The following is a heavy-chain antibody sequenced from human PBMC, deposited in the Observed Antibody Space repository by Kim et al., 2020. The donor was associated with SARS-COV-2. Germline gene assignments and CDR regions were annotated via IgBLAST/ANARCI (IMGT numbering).Heavy chain of an antibody. Sequence: SLRLSCAASGFTFDDYAMHWVRQAPGKGLEWVSGISWNSGSIGYADSVKGRFTISRDNAKNSLYLQMNSLRAEDTALYYCAKNRALVHYFDYWGQGTLVTVSS. V-gene: IGHV3-9*01. D-gene: IGHD3-10*01. J-gene: IGHJ4*02. CDR1: GFTFDDYA. CDR3: AKNRALVHYFDY. CDR2: ISWNSGSI.